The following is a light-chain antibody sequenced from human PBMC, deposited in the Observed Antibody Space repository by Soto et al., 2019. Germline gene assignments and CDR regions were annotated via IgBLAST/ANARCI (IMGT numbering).Light chain of an antibody. CDR3: QQRNT. V-gene: IGKV1-9*01. CDR1: QGISSY. J-gene: IGKJ5*01. Sequence: DIQLTQSPSFLSASVGDRVTITCRASQGISSYLAWYQQKPGKAPKLLIYAASTLQSGVPSRFSGSGSGTDFTLTISSLQPEDFATYYCQQRNTFGQGTRLEIK. CDR2: AAS.